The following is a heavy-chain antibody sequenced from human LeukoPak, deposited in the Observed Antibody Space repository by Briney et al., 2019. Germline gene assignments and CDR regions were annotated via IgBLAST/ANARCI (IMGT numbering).Heavy chain of an antibody. CDR1: GGSFSGYY. D-gene: IGHD1-26*01. CDR2: INHSGST. CDR3: ARGRRGGSYFDY. Sequence: SETLSLTCAVYGGSFSGYYWSWIRQPPGKGLEWIGEINHSGSTNYNPSLKNRVTISVDTSKNQFSLKLSSVTAADTAVYYCARGRRGGSYFDYWGQGTLVTVSS. J-gene: IGHJ4*02. V-gene: IGHV4-34*01.